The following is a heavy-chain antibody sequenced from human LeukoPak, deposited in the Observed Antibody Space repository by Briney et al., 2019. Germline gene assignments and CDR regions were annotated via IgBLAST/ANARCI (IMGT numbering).Heavy chain of an antibody. V-gene: IGHV3-21*04. Sequence: PGGSLRLSCAASGFTFNTYSMNWVRQAPGKGLEWVSSISSSSKYIYYADSVKGRFTISRDNAKNSLHLQMNSLRAEDTAVYYCAKGANWDPGVDYWGQGTLVTVSS. CDR2: ISSSSKYI. J-gene: IGHJ4*02. CDR3: AKGANWDPGVDY. CDR1: GFTFNTYS. D-gene: IGHD7-27*01.